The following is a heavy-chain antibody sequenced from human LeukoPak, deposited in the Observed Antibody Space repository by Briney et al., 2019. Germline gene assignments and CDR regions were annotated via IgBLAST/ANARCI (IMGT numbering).Heavy chain of an antibody. D-gene: IGHD1-26*01. V-gene: IGHV3-21*05. J-gene: IGHJ5*02. CDR2: ISSSGTSI. CDR3: ARDDRRKSGSPRWFDP. CDR1: GFTFSSFS. Sequence: GGSLRLSCAASGFTFSSFSMNWVRQAPGEGLEWVSFISSSGTSIYYADSVKGRFSISRDNAKNSLYLQMSSLRDEDTAVYYCARDDRRKSGSPRWFDPWGQGTLVTVSS.